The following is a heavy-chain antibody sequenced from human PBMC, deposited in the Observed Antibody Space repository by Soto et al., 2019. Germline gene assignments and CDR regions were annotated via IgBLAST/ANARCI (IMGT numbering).Heavy chain of an antibody. D-gene: IGHD3-10*01. V-gene: IGHV5-51*01. CDR1: GYSFTSYW. CDR3: ARPGRLGSGRYYYSGMDV. Sequence: RGESLKISCKGSGYSFTSYWIGWVRQMPGKGLEGMGIIYPGDSYTRYRPSFQGQVTISANKSISTAYLQCSSLKASDTAMYYCARPGRLGSGRYYYSGMDVWGQGTTVT. J-gene: IGHJ6*01. CDR2: IYPGDSYT.